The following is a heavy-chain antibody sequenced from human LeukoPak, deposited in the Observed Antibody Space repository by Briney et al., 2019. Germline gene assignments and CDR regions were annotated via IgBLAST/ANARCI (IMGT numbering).Heavy chain of an antibody. J-gene: IGHJ4*02. D-gene: IGHD3-22*01. V-gene: IGHV4-39*07. CDR3: AKVPLDDSSGFMLDY. CDR2: IYYSGST. Sequence: SETQSLTCTVSGGSISSSSYYWGWIRQPPGKGLEWIGSIYYSGSTYYNPSLKSRVTISVDTSKNQFSLKLSSVTAADTAVYYCAKVPLDDSSGFMLDYWGQGTLVTVSS. CDR1: GGSISSSSYY.